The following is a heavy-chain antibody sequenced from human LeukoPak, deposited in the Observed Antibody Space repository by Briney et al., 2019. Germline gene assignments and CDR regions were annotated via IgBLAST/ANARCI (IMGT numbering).Heavy chain of an antibody. CDR1: GGTFSSYA. J-gene: IGHJ4*02. CDR3: ARGGYCSSTSCFPFDY. Sequence: ASVKVSCKASGGTFSSYAISWVRQAPGQGLEWMGGIIPIFGTANYAQKFQGRVTITTDESTSTAYMELSSLRSEGTAVYYCARGGYCSSTSCFPFDYWGQGTLVTVSS. D-gene: IGHD2-2*01. V-gene: IGHV1-69*05. CDR2: IIPIFGTA.